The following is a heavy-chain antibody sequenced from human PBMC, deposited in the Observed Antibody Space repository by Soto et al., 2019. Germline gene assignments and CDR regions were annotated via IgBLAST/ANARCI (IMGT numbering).Heavy chain of an antibody. CDR1: GFRFSSYG. CDR2: ISISSTNI. D-gene: IGHD6-13*01. V-gene: IGHV3-48*01. CDR3: ARGAAGNAYY. Sequence: GSLRLSCAASGFRFSSYGMNWVRQAPGKGLEWVSYISISSTNIHYADSVKGRFTISRDNAKNSLYLQMNSLGAEDTAVYYCARGAAGNAYYWGQGILVTVSS. J-gene: IGHJ4*01.